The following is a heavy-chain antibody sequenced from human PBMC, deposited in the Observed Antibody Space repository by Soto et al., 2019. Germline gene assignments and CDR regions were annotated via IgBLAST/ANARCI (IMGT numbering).Heavy chain of an antibody. J-gene: IGHJ4*02. V-gene: IGHV1-18*01. Sequence: ASVKVSCKASGYTFTSYGISWVRQAPGQGLEWMGWISAYNGNTNYAQKLQGRVTMTTDTSTSTAYMELRSLRSDDTAVYYCARDFGRDYGDSYFEYWGQGTMVTVSS. D-gene: IGHD4-17*01. CDR3: ARDFGRDYGDSYFEY. CDR2: ISAYNGNT. CDR1: GYTFTSYG.